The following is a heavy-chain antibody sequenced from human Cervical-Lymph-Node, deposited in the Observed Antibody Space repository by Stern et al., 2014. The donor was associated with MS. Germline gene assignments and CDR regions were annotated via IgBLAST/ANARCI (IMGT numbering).Heavy chain of an antibody. D-gene: IGHD2-2*01. V-gene: IGHV1-69*01. CDR1: GGTFSRSA. J-gene: IGHJ4*02. CDR3: ARGGFSSLDF. CDR2: IVPIVGTP. Sequence: QVQLGQSGAEVKKPGSSVKVSCKASGGTFSRSATSWVRQAPGQGLEWMGGIVPIVGTPNYAQNFQGRVTITADESTNTTYMDLSSLRSEDTAVYYCARGGFSSLDFWGQGTLVTVSS.